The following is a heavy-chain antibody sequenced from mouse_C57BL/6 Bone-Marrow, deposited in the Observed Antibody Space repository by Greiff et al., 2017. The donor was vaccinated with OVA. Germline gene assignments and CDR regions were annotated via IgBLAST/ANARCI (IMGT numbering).Heavy chain of an antibody. J-gene: IGHJ3*01. Sequence: EVQLQQSGPELVKPGASVKISCKASGYTFTDYYMNWVKQSHGKSLEWIGDINPNNGGTSYNQKFKGKATLTVDKSSSTAYMELRSLTSEDSAVCYCARWGAYWGQGTLVTGSA. V-gene: IGHV1-26*01. CDR2: INPNNGGT. CDR3: ARWGAY. CDR1: GYTFTDYY.